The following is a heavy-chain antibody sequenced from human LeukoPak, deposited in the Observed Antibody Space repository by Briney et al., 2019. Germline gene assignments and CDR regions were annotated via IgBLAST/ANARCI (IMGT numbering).Heavy chain of an antibody. Sequence: ASVNVSCKASGYTFTGYYMHWVRQAPGQGLEWMGWINPNSGGTNYAQKFQGRVTMTRDTSISTAYMELSRLRSDDTAVYYCARVIAVAGNYWGQGTLVTVSS. CDR3: ARVIAVAGNY. D-gene: IGHD6-19*01. CDR1: GYTFTGYY. J-gene: IGHJ4*02. V-gene: IGHV1-2*02. CDR2: INPNSGGT.